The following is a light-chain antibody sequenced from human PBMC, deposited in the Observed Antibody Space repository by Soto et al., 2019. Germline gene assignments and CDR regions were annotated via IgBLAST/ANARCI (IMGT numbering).Light chain of an antibody. CDR3: QQYNNWPPYT. Sequence: EIVMTQSPATLSVSPGERATLSCRASQSVSSNLAWYQQKPGQVPRLLIYAASTSATGIPARFSGRGSGTEFTLTISSLQSEDFAVYYCQQYNNWPPYTFGQGTKLEIK. V-gene: IGKV3-15*01. CDR1: QSVSSN. CDR2: AAS. J-gene: IGKJ2*01.